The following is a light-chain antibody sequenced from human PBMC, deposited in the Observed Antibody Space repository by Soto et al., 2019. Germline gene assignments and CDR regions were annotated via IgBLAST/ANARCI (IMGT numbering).Light chain of an antibody. J-gene: IGLJ2*01. V-gene: IGLV2-14*01. CDR1: TRDVGSYHF. Sequence: QSALTQPASVSGSPGRSITIACTGTTRDVGSYHFVSWYQQRPGEAPKLIISEVRNRPSGISYRFTGSTSGNTASLTISGLQAADEAAYYCSSYTTTSTLVFGGGTKVTVL. CDR2: EVR. CDR3: SSYTTTSTLV.